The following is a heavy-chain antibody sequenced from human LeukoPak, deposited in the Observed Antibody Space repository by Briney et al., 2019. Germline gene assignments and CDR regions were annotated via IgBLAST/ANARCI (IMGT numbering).Heavy chain of an antibody. Sequence: PGGSLSLSCAAYGSTFSNAWMNWVRQAAGKGLEWVGCIKSKTDGGTTDFAAPVKGRFTISRDDSKNTLHLQMNSLKTEDTAVYYCTTDTYYDYVWGSYGSYYWGQGTLVTVSS. CDR3: TTDTYYDYVWGSYGSYY. J-gene: IGHJ4*02. CDR1: GSTFSNAW. D-gene: IGHD3-16*01. V-gene: IGHV3-15*07. CDR2: IKSKTDGGTT.